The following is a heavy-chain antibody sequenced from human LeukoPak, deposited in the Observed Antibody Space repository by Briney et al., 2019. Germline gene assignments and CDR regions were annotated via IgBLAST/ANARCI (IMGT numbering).Heavy chain of an antibody. V-gene: IGHV4-31*03. D-gene: IGHD1-26*01. CDR1: GGSISSGGYY. CDR3: ARVSIVGATPPFDY. J-gene: IGHJ4*02. CDR2: IYYSGST. Sequence: SETLSLTCTVSGGSISSGGYYCSWIRQHPGKGLEWIGYIYYSGSTYYNPSLKSRVTISVDTSKNQFSLKLSSVTAADTAVYYCARVSIVGATPPFDYWGQGTLVTVSS.